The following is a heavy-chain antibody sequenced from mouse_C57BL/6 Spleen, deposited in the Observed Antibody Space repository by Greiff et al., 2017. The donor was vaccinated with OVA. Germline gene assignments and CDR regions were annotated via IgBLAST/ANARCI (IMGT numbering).Heavy chain of an antibody. Sequence: VQLQQPGTELVKPGASVKLSCKASGYTFTSYWMHWVKQRPGQGLEWIGNINPSNGGTNYNEKFKNKATLTVDKSSSTAYMQLSSLTSEDSAVYFGVRKVATPYWYFDVWGTGTTVTVSS. CDR2: INPSNGGT. J-gene: IGHJ1*03. CDR3: VRKVATPYWYFDV. V-gene: IGHV1-53*01. D-gene: IGHD1-1*01. CDR1: GYTFTSYW.